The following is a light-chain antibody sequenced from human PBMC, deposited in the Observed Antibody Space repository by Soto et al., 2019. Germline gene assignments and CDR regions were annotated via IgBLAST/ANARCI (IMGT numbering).Light chain of an antibody. J-gene: IGKJ1*01. V-gene: IGKV1-5*03. CDR3: QHYNSYSEA. CDR1: QTISSW. Sequence: DIQMTQSPSTLSGSVGDRVTITCRASQTISSWLAWYQQKPGKAPNLLIYKAPTLKSGVPSRFSGSGSGTEFTLTISSLQPDDFATYYCQHYNSYSEAFGQGTKVDIK. CDR2: KAP.